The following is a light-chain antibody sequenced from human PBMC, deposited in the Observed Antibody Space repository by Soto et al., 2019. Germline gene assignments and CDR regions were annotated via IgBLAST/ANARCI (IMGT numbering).Light chain of an antibody. V-gene: IGKV3-15*01. CDR1: QRGSNN. Sequence: EIVMTQSPATLSVSPGERATLACSASQRGSNNLAWYQQQPGQAPRLLIYGASTRPTGIPAGFSGSGSGTQFAITVSSLQAEDFAVYYCQQYNNWPRTFGQGTKVEIK. CDR2: GAS. J-gene: IGKJ1*01. CDR3: QQYNNWPRT.